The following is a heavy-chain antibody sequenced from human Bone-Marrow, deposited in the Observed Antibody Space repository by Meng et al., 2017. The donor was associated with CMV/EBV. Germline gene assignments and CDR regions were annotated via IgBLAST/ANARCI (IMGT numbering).Heavy chain of an antibody. D-gene: IGHD3-22*01. V-gene: IGHV4-59*11. Sequence: SETLSLTCIVSGGSISRHYWTWIRQPPGKGLEYIGYIYYSVSTNYNPSLKSRVTISVDTSKNQFSLKLSSVTAADTAVYYCARDALYYDSSGPDWGQGTLVTVSS. J-gene: IGHJ4*02. CDR3: ARDALYYDSSGPD. CDR2: IYYSVST. CDR1: GGSISRHY.